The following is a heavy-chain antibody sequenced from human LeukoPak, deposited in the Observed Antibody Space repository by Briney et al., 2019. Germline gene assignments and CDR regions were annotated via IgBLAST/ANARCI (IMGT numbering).Heavy chain of an antibody. CDR2: FDPEDGET. CDR1: GYTLTELS. J-gene: IGHJ4*02. Sequence: ASVKVSCKVSGYTLTELSMHWVRQAPGKGLEWMGGFDPEDGETIYAQKFQGRVTMTEDTSTDTAYMELSSLRSEDTAVYYCAKSSYDFWSGYLLDNDCWGQGTLVTVSS. D-gene: IGHD3-3*01. V-gene: IGHV1-24*01. CDR3: AKSSYDFWSGYLLDNDC.